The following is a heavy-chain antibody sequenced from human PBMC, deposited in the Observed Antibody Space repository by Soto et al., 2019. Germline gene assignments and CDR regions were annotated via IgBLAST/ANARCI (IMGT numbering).Heavy chain of an antibody. D-gene: IGHD3-3*01. J-gene: IGHJ4*02. CDR3: ARDRALYDSVGPDY. CDR1: GFTFRNYG. Sequence: SLRLSCTASGFTFRNYGMYWVRQAPGKGLEWVAVISYDGTYEYYADSVKGRFTISRDNSKKTVFLQMNTLGVDDTALYYCARDRALYDSVGPDYWGRGVVVTVSS. CDR2: ISYDGTYE. V-gene: IGHV3-30*03.